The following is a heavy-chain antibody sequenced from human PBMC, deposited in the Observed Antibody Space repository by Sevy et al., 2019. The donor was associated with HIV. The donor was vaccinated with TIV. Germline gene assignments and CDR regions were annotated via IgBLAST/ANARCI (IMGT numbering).Heavy chain of an antibody. Sequence: GGSLRLSCAASGFTFPDYAMSWVRQPPGKGLEWVSGINWNGDNTGYGDSLKGRFTISRDNAKNSLYLQIDSLRAEDTALYHCARSTYYYDTTGYGAFDLWGQRTMVTVSS. CDR1: GFTFPDYA. J-gene: IGHJ3*01. CDR3: ARSTYYYDTTGYGAFDL. CDR2: INWNGDNT. D-gene: IGHD3-22*01. V-gene: IGHV3-20*01.